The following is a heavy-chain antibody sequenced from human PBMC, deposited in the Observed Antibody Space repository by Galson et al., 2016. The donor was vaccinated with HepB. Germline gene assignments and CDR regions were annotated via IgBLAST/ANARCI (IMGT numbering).Heavy chain of an antibody. CDR3: AREFLEVDSGWREAFDI. J-gene: IGHJ3*02. V-gene: IGHV4-30-2*01. D-gene: IGHD3-3*01. CDR2: IHHTGAT. Sequence: TLSLTCTVSGDFVTGASFSWNWIRHPPGKGLEWIGNIHHTGATYSNPSLESRVTLSLDRSKQQFSLRLTSVTAADTAVYYCAREFLEVDSGWREAFDIWGQGTSVTVS. CDR1: GDFVTGASFS.